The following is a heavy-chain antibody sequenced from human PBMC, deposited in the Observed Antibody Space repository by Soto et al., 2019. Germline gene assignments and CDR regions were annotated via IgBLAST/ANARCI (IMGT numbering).Heavy chain of an antibody. J-gene: IGHJ6*02. Sequence: QITLKESGPTLVKPTQTLTLTCTFSGFSLTSGVLGVGWIRQPPEEALEWLALIYWNDEQYYNPALKNRLTITRDTSKNQVVLTMTNMDPVDTATDYCAHRLPGPSGYDVWGQWTTVTVSS. CDR3: AHRLPGPSGYDV. CDR1: GFSLTSGVLG. V-gene: IGHV2-5*01. D-gene: IGHD6-13*01. CDR2: IYWNDEQ.